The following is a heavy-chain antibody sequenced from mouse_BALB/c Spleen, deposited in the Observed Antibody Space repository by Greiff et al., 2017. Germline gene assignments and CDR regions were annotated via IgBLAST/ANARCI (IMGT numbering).Heavy chain of an antibody. J-gene: IGHJ3*01. D-gene: IGHD2-3*01. CDR2: ISSGGGNT. Sequence: DVKLVESGGGLVKPGGSLKLSCAASGFTFSSYTMSWVRQTPEKRLEWVATISSGGGNTYYPDSVKGRFTISRDNAKNNLYLQMSSLRSEDTALYYCARYDGYYTWFAYWGQGTLVTVSA. CDR3: ARYDGYYTWFAY. CDR1: GFTFSSYT. V-gene: IGHV5-9*03.